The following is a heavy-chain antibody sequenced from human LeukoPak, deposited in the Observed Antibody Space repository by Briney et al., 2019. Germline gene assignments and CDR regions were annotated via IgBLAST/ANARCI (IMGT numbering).Heavy chain of an antibody. D-gene: IGHD6-13*01. V-gene: IGHV3-66*02. J-gene: IGHJ4*02. Sequence: PGGSLRLSCAASGFTFSSYSMNWVRQAPGKGLEWVSLIYDGGAAYYAESVRGRFIISRDNSKNTLFLQMNSLRPEDTAVYYCVSSTGQQLIPYDYWGQGTHVAVSS. CDR1: GFTFSSYS. CDR3: VSSTGQQLIPYDY. CDR2: IYDGGAA.